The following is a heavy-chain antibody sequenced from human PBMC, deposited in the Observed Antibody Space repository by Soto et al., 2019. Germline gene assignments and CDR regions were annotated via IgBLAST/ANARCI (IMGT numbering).Heavy chain of an antibody. CDR1: GYTFTTYA. V-gene: IGHV1-3*01. CDR2: INAGNGKT. Sequence: GASVKVSCKASGYTFTTYAMHWVRQAPGQRLEWMGWINAGNGKTKYSQKFQGRVTITRDTSATTAYMELSSLRSEDTAVYYCARAGDDCSTTNCYRIDYWGPGTLDTVSS. J-gene: IGHJ4*02. CDR3: ARAGDDCSTTNCYRIDY. D-gene: IGHD2-2*02.